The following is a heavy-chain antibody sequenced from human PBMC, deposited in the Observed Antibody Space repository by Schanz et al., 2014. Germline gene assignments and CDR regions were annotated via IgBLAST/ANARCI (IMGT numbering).Heavy chain of an antibody. CDR2: IKSDGSST. V-gene: IGHV3-74*02. D-gene: IGHD1-26*01. CDR1: GITFSDYW. Sequence: EVHLVESGGGLVQPGGSLRLSCAASGITFSDYWMHWVRQVPGKGLVWVSRIKSDGSSTSYADSVKGRFTISRDNAKNTLYLQMNSLRAEDTAVYYCARDHTTESYYSAGPPIDYWGQGTLLTVSS. CDR3: ARDHTTESYYSAGPPIDY. J-gene: IGHJ4*02.